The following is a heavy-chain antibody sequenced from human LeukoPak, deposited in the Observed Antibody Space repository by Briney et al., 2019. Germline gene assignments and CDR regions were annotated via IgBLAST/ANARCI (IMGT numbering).Heavy chain of an antibody. J-gene: IGHJ5*02. D-gene: IGHD6-6*01. Sequence: ASVKVSCKASGYTFTSYAMHWVRQAPGQRLEWMGWIHAVNGNTKYSQKFQGRVTITRDTSASTAYMELSSLRSEDTAVYYCATVPPAVWSSSSARFDPWGQGTLVTVSS. CDR1: GYTFTSYA. V-gene: IGHV1-3*01. CDR3: ATVPPAVWSSSSARFDP. CDR2: IHAVNGNT.